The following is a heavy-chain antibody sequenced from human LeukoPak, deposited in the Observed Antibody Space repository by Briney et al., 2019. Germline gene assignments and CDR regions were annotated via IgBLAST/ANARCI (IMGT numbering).Heavy chain of an antibody. V-gene: IGHV4-34*01. CDR2: INHRGST. J-gene: IGHJ5*02. D-gene: IGHD5-12*01. CDR1: GGSFSGYY. Sequence: PSETLSLTCAVYGGSFSGYYWSWIRQPPGKGLEWIGEINHRGSTNYNPSLKSRVTISVDTSKNQFSLKLSSVTAADTAVYYCARIEDSGYDYRGWFDPWGQGTLVTVSS. CDR3: ARIEDSGYDYRGWFDP.